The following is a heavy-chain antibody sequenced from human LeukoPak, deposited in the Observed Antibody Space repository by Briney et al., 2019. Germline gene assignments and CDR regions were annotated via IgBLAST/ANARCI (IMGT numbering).Heavy chain of an antibody. CDR3: ARHSVDFWSGYYHYFDY. V-gene: IGHV4-39*01. Sequence: PSETLSLTCTVSGGSIRSSSYYWGWIRQPPGKGLEWIGSIYYSGSTYYNPSLKSRVTISVDTSKNQFSLKLSSVTAADTAVYYCARHSVDFWSGYYHYFDYWGQGTLVTVSS. D-gene: IGHD3-3*01. CDR2: IYYSGST. CDR1: GGSIRSSSYY. J-gene: IGHJ4*02.